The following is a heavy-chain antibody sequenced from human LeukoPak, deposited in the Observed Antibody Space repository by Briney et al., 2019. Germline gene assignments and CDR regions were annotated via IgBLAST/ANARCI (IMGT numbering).Heavy chain of an antibody. CDR3: AKPGKKRYSSTWDFDY. V-gene: IGHV3-23*01. CDR2: INDSGGTT. CDR1: GFTFSSYA. J-gene: IGHJ4*02. Sequence: PGGSLRLSCAASGFTFSSYAMSWVRQAPGKGLEGVSIINDSGGTTYYADSVKGRFIISRDNSKNTLYLQMNSLRAEDTAVYYCAKPGKKRYSSTWDFDYWGQGTLVTVSS. D-gene: IGHD6-13*01.